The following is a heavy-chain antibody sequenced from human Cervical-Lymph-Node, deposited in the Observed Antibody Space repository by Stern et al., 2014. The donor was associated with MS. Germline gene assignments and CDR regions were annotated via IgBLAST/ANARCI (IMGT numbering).Heavy chain of an antibody. J-gene: IGHJ4*02. V-gene: IGHV1-2*02. Sequence: QVQLGQSGAEVRKPGASVKVSCKASGYIFTGNYIHWVRQAPGQGLEWIGWINPGNGGTNFAQKFQGRVTMTRDRTFTTVYMELSSLRSDDTAVYFCARDRADYYDSRGLDYWGQGTLVTVSS. D-gene: IGHD3-22*01. CDR2: INPGNGGT. CDR1: GYIFTGNY. CDR3: ARDRADYYDSRGLDY.